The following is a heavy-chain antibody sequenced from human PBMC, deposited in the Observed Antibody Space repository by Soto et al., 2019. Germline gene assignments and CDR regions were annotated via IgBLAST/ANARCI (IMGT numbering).Heavy chain of an antibody. Sequence: ASVKVSCKASGDTFTGYYMHWVGQAPGQGLEWMGWINPNSGGTNYAQKFQGWVTMTRDTSISTAYMELSRLRSDDTAVYYCAREHIAARSYYGMHVLGQGTTV. CDR1: GDTFTGYY. J-gene: IGHJ6*02. CDR3: AREHIAARSYYGMHV. V-gene: IGHV1-2*04. CDR2: INPNSGGT. D-gene: IGHD6-6*01.